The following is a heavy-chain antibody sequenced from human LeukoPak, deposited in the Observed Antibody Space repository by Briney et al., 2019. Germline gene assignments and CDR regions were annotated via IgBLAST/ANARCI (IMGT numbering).Heavy chain of an antibody. CDR1: GTSISSSSHY. Sequence: SETLSLTCSVSGTSISSSSHYWGWIRQPPGKGLEWIGTTYYSGSTHYNSSLKSRITMSVDTSKNQVSLKLSSVNAADTAVYYCERHEADPGGGYYGMDVWGQGTTVTVSS. J-gene: IGHJ6*02. CDR2: TYYSGST. V-gene: IGHV4-39*01. CDR3: ERHEADPGGGYYGMDV. D-gene: IGHD2-15*01.